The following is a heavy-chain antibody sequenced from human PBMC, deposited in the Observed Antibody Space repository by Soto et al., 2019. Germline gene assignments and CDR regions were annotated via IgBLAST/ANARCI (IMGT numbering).Heavy chain of an antibody. V-gene: IGHV4-34*01. J-gene: IGHJ4*02. D-gene: IGHD2-15*01. CDR2: ISRSGGT. Sequence: QVQLQQWGAGLLKPSETLSLTCAVYGESFSGYYWSWIRQTPEKGLEWIGEISRSGGTNYNPSLKSRVTRSLDTSKSQFSLNLSSVTAADTAVYYCARGGWYGDFDFWGQVTLVTVCS. CDR3: ARGGWYGDFDF. CDR1: GESFSGYY.